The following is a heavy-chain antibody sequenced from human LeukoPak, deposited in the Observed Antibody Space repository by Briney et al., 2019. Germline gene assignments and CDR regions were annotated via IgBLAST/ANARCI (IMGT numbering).Heavy chain of an antibody. J-gene: IGHJ6*03. CDR2: IYSDGTA. Sequence: GGSLRLSCAASGFTVFSDYMSWVRQAPGKGLEWVSVIYSDGTAYYADSVQGRFTISRDNSKNTVYLQMKSLRAEDTAVYFCARERSYYYYYMDVWGKETTVTVSS. CDR1: GFTVFSDY. CDR3: ARERSYYYYYMDV. V-gene: IGHV3-53*01. D-gene: IGHD3-10*01.